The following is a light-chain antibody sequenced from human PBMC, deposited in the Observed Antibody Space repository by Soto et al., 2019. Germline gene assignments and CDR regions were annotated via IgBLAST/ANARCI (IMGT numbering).Light chain of an antibody. CDR3: CSYAGSQTLI. CDR2: DVT. Sequence: QSALTQPRSVSGSPGQSVTISCAGTSSDVGGYDYVSWYQQHPDKVPKILIFDVTKRPSAVTARFTGSKSGNTASLTISGLQADDEADYYFCSYAGSQTLIFGGGTKLTVL. CDR1: SSDVGGYDY. V-gene: IGLV2-11*01. J-gene: IGLJ2*01.